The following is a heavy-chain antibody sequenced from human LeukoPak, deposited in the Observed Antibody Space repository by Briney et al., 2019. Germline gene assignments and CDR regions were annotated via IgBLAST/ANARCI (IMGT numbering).Heavy chain of an antibody. CDR1: GGTFSSYA. V-gene: IGHV1-69*13. J-gene: IGHJ4*02. Sequence: ASVNVSCKASGGTFSSYAISWVRQAPGQGLEWMGGIIPIFGTANYAQKFQGRVTITADESTSTAYMELSSLRSEDTAVYYCARAERLYYYDSSGYSEFDYWGQGTLVTVSS. D-gene: IGHD3-22*01. CDR3: ARAERLYYYDSSGYSEFDY. CDR2: IIPIFGTA.